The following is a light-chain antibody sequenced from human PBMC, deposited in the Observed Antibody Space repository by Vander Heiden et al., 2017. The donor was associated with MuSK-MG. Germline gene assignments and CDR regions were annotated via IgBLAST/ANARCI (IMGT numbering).Light chain of an antibody. CDR3: QQLNDYPRT. CDR1: QGISSY. Sequence: DSQLTQSPSFLSASVGDRVTITCRASQGISSYLAWYQQKPGKAPNLLIHTASTLQSGVPSRFSGSGSGTEFTLTISSLQPEDFATYYCQQLNDYPRTFGQGTKLEIK. J-gene: IGKJ2*01. CDR2: TAS. V-gene: IGKV1-9*01.